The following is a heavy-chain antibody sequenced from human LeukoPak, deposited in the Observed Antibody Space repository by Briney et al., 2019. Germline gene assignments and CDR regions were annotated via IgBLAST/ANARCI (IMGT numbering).Heavy chain of an antibody. D-gene: IGHD3-3*01. V-gene: IGHV3-9*03. Sequence: GRSLRLSCAASGFTFGDYAMHWVRQAPGKGLEWVSGISWNSGSIGYADSVKGRFTISRDNAKNSLYLQMNSLRAEDMALYYCAKGGTYYDFWSGYPDYFDYWGQGTLVTVSS. CDR3: AKGGTYYDFWSGYPDYFDY. CDR2: ISWNSGSI. CDR1: GFTFGDYA. J-gene: IGHJ4*02.